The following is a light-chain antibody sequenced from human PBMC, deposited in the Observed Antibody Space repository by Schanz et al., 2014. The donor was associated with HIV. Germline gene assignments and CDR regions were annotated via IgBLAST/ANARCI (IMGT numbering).Light chain of an antibody. V-gene: IGLV2-11*01. J-gene: IGLJ2*01. CDR3: AAWDRCLNGVV. CDR2: DIN. Sequence: SALTQPRSVSGSPGQSVSISCTGSGSDFGGHDYVSWFQHHPGKAPKLIIYDINQRPSGVPDRFSGSRSGTSASLAISGLQSEDEADYYCAAWDRCLNGVVFGGGTKLTVL. CDR1: GSDFGGHDY.